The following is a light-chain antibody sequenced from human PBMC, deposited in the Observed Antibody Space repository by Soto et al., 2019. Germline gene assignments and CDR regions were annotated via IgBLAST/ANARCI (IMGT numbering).Light chain of an antibody. J-gene: IGKJ4*01. CDR1: QDIARY. V-gene: IGKV1-27*01. Sequence: DIQMTQSPSSLSASVGDRVTITCRASQDIARYLGWYQQKPGRVPKLLIFAASTLQSGVPSRFSGSGSGTDFTLTISSLQPEDVATYYCQQCQSAPLTFGGGTKVELK. CDR2: AAS. CDR3: QQCQSAPLT.